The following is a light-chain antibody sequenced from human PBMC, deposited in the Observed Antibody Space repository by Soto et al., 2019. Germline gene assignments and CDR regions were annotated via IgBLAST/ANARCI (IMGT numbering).Light chain of an antibody. CDR1: SSDVGGYNY. J-gene: IGLJ1*01. CDR3: SSYTSSSTLGV. CDR2: EVS. V-gene: IGLV2-14*01. Sequence: QSALTQPASVSGSPGQSITISCTGTSSDVGGYNYVSWYQQHPGKAPKLMIYEVSTRPSGVSNRFSGSTSGNTDSLTVSGLQAEDEADYYCSSYTSSSTLGVFGTGTKLTVL.